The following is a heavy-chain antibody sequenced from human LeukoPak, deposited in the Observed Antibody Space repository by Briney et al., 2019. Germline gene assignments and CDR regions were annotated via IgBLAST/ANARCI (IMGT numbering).Heavy chain of an antibody. CDR3: ARDHTPGHYGDYHFDY. J-gene: IGHJ4*02. D-gene: IGHD4-17*01. CDR2: ISYDGSNK. Sequence: GRSLRLSCAASGFTFSSYAMHWVRQAPGKGLEWVAVISYDGSNKYYADSVKGRSTISRDNSKNTLYLQMNSLRAEDTAVYYCARDHTPGHYGDYHFDYWGQGTLVTVSS. V-gene: IGHV3-30*04. CDR1: GFTFSSYA.